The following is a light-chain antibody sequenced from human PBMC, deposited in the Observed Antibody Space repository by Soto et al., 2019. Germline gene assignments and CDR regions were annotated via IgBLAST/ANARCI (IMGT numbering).Light chain of an antibody. J-gene: IGKJ2*01. CDR3: QQYNNWLYT. V-gene: IGKV4-1*01. CDR1: QSVLHRSNGNNY. CDR2: WSS. Sequence: DIVMTQSPDSLSVSLGERATIKCRSSQSVLHRSNGNNYIAWYQQKPGQPPKLLIYWSSTRDSGVPDRFIGSGSGTDFTLTVSSLQAEDVAVYYCQQYNNWLYTFGQGTKLEIK.